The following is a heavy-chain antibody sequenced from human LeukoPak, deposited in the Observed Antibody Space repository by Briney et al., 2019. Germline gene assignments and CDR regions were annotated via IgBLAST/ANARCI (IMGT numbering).Heavy chain of an antibody. V-gene: IGHV1-69*13. D-gene: IGHD3-22*01. J-gene: IGHJ4*02. CDR2: IIPIFGTA. CDR3: ARQHSTYYYDSSGYYLRD. CDR1: GGTFSSYA. Sequence: ASVKVSCKASGGTFSSYAISWVRQAPGQGLEWMGGIIPIFGTANYAQKFQGRVTITADESTSTAYMELSSLRSEDTAVYYCARQHSTYYYDSSGYYLRDWGQGTLATVSS.